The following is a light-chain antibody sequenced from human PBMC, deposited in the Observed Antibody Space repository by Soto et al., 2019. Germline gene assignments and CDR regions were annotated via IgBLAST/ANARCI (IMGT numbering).Light chain of an antibody. V-gene: IGKV1-39*01. CDR3: QQTYSTPRGA. CDR1: ESIRNN. CDR2: AAS. J-gene: IGKJ1*01. Sequence: DIQMTQSPSSLSASVGDRVTITCRASESIRNNLNWYQQKPGKAPKLLIYAASTLQSGVPSRFSGGGSGTEFTLTIGSLEPEDFTTYYGQQTYSTPRGAFGQGTKVEFK.